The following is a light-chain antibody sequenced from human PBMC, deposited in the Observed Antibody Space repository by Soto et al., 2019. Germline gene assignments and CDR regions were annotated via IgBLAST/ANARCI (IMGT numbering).Light chain of an antibody. CDR1: SSDVGGYNY. CDR3: SSYTSSLYV. V-gene: IGLV2-14*01. CDR2: DVS. Sequence: QSALTQPASVSGSPGQSITISCTGTSSDVGGYNYVSWYQQHPGKAPKLMIYDVSNRPSGVSNRFSGSKSGNTASLTISGLQAEDEADYYCSSYTSSLYVFGTGTKVTGL. J-gene: IGLJ1*01.